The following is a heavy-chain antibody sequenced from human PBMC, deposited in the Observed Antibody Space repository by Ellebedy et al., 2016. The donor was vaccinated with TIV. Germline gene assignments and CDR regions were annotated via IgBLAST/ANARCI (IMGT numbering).Heavy chain of an antibody. J-gene: IGHJ5*02. CDR1: GHTFASYG. CDR2: ISAYNGNR. Sequence: AASVKVSCKASGHTFASYGFSWVRQAPGQGLEWMGWISAYNGNRNYAQKFQGRVTMTTDTSTSTAYMELRSLRSDDTAVYYCAGDSSGRSNWVNPWGQGTLVTVSS. D-gene: IGHD3-22*01. CDR3: AGDSSGRSNWVNP. V-gene: IGHV1-18*04.